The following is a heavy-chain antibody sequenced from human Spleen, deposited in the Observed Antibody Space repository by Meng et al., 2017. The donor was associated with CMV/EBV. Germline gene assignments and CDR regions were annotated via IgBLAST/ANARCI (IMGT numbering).Heavy chain of an antibody. CDR3: ARAVAGRQVDY. CDR2: IYSGGST. V-gene: IGHV3-66*02. J-gene: IGHJ4*02. Sequence: LSLTCTVSGGSISSNYMSWVRQAPGKGLEWVSVIYSGGSTYYADSVKGRFTISRDNSKNTLYLQMNSLRAEDTAVYYCARAVAGRQVDYWGQGTLVTVSS. D-gene: IGHD6-19*01. CDR1: GGSISSNY.